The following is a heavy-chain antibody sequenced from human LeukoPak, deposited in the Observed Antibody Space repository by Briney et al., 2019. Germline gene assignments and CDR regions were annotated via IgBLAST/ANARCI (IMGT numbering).Heavy chain of an antibody. CDR3: ARDGRFSTYMVV. J-gene: IGHJ6*03. Sequence: SGTLSLTCTVSGDSIGSGDNYWSWVRQHPEKGLEWIGYVFYSGRTYYNPSLKSRATISVDTSKNQFSLKLSSVTAADTAVYYCARDGRFSTYMVVWGKGTTVTVSS. D-gene: IGHD3-3*01. CDR1: GDSIGSGDNY. CDR2: VFYSGRT. V-gene: IGHV4-31*03.